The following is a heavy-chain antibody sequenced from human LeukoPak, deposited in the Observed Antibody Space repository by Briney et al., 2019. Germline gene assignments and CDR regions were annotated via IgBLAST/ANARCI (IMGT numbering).Heavy chain of an antibody. D-gene: IGHD6-13*01. CDR2: IYYGGST. V-gene: IGHV4-39*01. Sequence: TSETLSLTCSVSGGSISKSNHYWGWIRQPPGKGLEWIGSIYYGGSTYYNPSLKSRVTISVDTSKNQFSLRLRSVTAADTAVYYCARQDHSIIWYQWFDPWGQGTLVTVSS. J-gene: IGHJ5*02. CDR1: GGSISKSNHY. CDR3: ARQDHSIIWYQWFDP.